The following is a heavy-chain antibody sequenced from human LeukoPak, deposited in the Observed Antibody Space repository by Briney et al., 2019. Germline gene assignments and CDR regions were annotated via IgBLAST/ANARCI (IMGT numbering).Heavy chain of an antibody. CDR3: ARGPRGYDSYYMDV. V-gene: IGHV1-8*02. J-gene: IGHJ6*03. Sequence: GASVKVSCKASGYTFTSYDINWVRQATGQGLAWMGWMNPNSGNTGYAQKFQGRVTITRNTSISTASMELSRLRSEDTAVYYCARGPRGYDSYYMDVWGKGTTVTVSS. CDR1: GYTFTSYD. D-gene: IGHD5-12*01. CDR2: MNPNSGNT.